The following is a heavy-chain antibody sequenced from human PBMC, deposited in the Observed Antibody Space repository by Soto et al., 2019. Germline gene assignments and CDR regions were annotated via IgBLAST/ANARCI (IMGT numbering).Heavy chain of an antibody. D-gene: IGHD3-10*01. V-gene: IGHV1-8*01. Sequence: QVQLVQSGAEVKKPGASVKVSCKASGYTFTRYDINWVRQATGQGLEWMGWMNPNSGNTGYAQKFQGRVTMTRNTSISTAYMELSSLRSEDTAVYYCAIGINYYDSGDDAFDIWGQGTMVTVSS. CDR2: MNPNSGNT. CDR1: GYTFTRYD. CDR3: AIGINYYDSGDDAFDI. J-gene: IGHJ3*02.